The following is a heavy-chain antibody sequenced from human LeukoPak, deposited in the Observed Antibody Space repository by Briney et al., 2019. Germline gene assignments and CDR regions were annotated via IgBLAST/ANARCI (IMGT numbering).Heavy chain of an antibody. Sequence: PGGSLRLSCAASGLTVSSNYMSWVRQAPGKGLEWVLLIYSGGSTYYADSVKGRFTISRDNSKNTLYLQLNSLRAEDTAVYYCARVFMPGEFDPWGQGTLVTVSS. CDR1: GLTVSSNY. V-gene: IGHV3-53*01. CDR2: IYSGGST. D-gene: IGHD3-16*01. CDR3: ARVFMPGEFDP. J-gene: IGHJ5*02.